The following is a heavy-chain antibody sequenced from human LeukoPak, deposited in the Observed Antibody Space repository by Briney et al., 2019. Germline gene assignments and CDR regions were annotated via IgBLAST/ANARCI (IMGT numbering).Heavy chain of an antibody. D-gene: IGHD6-19*01. Sequence: PGGSLRLSCAASGFTVSSNYMSWARQAPGKGLEWVSVIYSGGSTYYADSVKGRFTISRDNSKNTLYLQMNSLRAEDTAVYYCARVNTGYSSGWYDYWGQGTLVTVSS. CDR3: ARVNTGYSSGWYDY. V-gene: IGHV3-53*01. CDR2: IYSGGST. J-gene: IGHJ4*02. CDR1: GFTVSSNY.